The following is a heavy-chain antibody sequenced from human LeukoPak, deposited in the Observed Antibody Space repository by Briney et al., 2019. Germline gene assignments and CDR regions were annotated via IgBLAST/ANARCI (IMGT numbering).Heavy chain of an antibody. CDR1: GFTFSSYA. CDR2: ISGSGGST. V-gene: IGHV3-23*01. Sequence: PGGSLRLSCAASGFTFSSYAMSWVRQAPGKGLEWVSAISGSGGSTYYADSVKGRFTISGDNSKNTLYLQMNSLRAEDTAVYYCAGSLDTAMVLAYSGYWGQGTLVTVSS. CDR3: AGSLDTAMVLAYSGY. D-gene: IGHD5-18*01. J-gene: IGHJ4*02.